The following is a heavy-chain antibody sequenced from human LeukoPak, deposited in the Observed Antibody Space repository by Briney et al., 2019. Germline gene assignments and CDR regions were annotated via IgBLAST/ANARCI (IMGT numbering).Heavy chain of an antibody. D-gene: IGHD3-9*01. Sequence: GGSLRLSCAASGFTLSSYSMNWVRQAPGKGLEWVSYISSSSSTIYYADSVKGRFTISRDNAKNSLYLQMNSLRAEDTAVYYCARGATGYSMGYWGQGTLVTVSS. V-gene: IGHV3-48*01. CDR3: ARGATGYSMGY. J-gene: IGHJ4*02. CDR2: ISSSSSTI. CDR1: GFTLSSYS.